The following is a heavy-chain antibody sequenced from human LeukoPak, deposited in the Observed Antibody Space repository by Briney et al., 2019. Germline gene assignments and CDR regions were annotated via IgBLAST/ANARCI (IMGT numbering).Heavy chain of an antibody. V-gene: IGHV3-30*02. CDR3: ARFSGSSNMDV. J-gene: IGHJ6*03. Sequence: GGSLRLSCAASGFTFSPDDMHWVRQAPGKGLEWVASIRYDGDNKYYADSVKGRFTISRDNAGNSLFLQLNSLRAEDTAVYYCARFSGSSNMDVWGKGTTITVSS. CDR2: IRYDGDNK. CDR1: GFTFSPDD. D-gene: IGHD6-25*01.